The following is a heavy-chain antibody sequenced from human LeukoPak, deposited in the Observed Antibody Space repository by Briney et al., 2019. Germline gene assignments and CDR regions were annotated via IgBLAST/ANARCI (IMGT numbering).Heavy chain of an antibody. Sequence: PSETLSLTCAVSGGSISSSNWWSWVRQPPGKGLEWIGEIYHSGSTNYNPSLKSRVTISVDKSKNQFPLKLSSVTAADTAVYYCARSSDDILTGYYRPFDYWGQGTLVTVSS. J-gene: IGHJ4*02. CDR2: IYHSGST. D-gene: IGHD3-9*01. CDR1: GGSISSSNW. V-gene: IGHV4-4*02. CDR3: ARSSDDILTGYYRPFDY.